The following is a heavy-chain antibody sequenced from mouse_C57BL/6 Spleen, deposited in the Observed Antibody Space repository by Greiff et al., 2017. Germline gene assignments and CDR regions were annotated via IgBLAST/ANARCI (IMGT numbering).Heavy chain of an antibody. CDR1: GYTFTTYP. V-gene: IGHV1-47*01. D-gene: IGHD1-1*01. J-gene: IGHJ2*01. CDR3: ARGYYGSTYYFDY. Sequence: VKLQQSGAALFPPLASFNISFKASGYTFTTYPIEWMKQNHGKSLEWIGNFHPYNDDTKYNEKFKGKATLTVEKSSSTVYLELSRLTSDDSAVYYCARGYYGSTYYFDYWGQGTTLTVSS. CDR2: FHPYNDDT.